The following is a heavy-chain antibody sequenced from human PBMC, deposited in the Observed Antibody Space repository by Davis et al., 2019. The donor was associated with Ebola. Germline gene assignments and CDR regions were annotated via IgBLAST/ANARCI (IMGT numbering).Heavy chain of an antibody. J-gene: IGHJ4*02. V-gene: IGHV1-2*06. Sequence: ASVKVSCKASGYTFTSYGISWVRQAPGQGLEWMGRINPNSGGTNYAQKFQGRVTMTRDTSISTAYMELSRLRSDDTAVYYCARVVQYYYDSSGYSTPYYFDYWGQGTLVTVSS. D-gene: IGHD3-22*01. CDR1: GYTFTSYG. CDR3: ARVVQYYYDSSGYSTPYYFDY. CDR2: INPNSGGT.